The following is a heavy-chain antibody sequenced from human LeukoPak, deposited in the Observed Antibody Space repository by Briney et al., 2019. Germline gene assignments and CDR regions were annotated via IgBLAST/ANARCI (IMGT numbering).Heavy chain of an antibody. Sequence: PGGSLRLSCAASGFTFSSYSMNWVRQAPGKGLEWVSSISSSSSYIYYADSVKGRFTISRDNAKNSLYLQMNSLRAEDTAVYYCARGDSSGYYYEGYFDYWGQGTLVTVSS. D-gene: IGHD3-22*01. CDR1: GFTFSSYS. CDR3: ARGDSSGYYYEGYFDY. J-gene: IGHJ4*02. V-gene: IGHV3-21*01. CDR2: ISSSSSYI.